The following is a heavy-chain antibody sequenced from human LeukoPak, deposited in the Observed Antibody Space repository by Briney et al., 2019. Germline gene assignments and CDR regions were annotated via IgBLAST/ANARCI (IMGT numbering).Heavy chain of an antibody. J-gene: IGHJ6*03. V-gene: IGHV1-18*01. CDR2: ISAYNG. CDR3: ARGISFYHMDV. Sequence: ASVKVSCKASGYTFTNYGISWVRQAPGQGLEWMGWISAYNGQGRVTMTTDTSTSTAYMELSSLRSEDTAVYYCARGISFYHMDVWGKGTTVTVSS. CDR1: GYTFTNYG. D-gene: IGHD3-3*02.